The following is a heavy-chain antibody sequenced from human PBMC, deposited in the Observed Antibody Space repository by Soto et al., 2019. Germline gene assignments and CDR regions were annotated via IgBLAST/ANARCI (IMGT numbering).Heavy chain of an antibody. Sequence: QVQLVQSGAEVKKPGDSVRVSCKASGYTFTSYGIGWVRQAPGQGLEWMGWISANNGNTKYAQKVQGRVTMTTDASRSTAYMELRSLRSDDAAVYYCARAGYFDHGGQGPLVTVSS. J-gene: IGHJ4*02. CDR1: GYTFTSYG. CDR3: ARAGYFDH. V-gene: IGHV1-18*01. CDR2: ISANNGNT.